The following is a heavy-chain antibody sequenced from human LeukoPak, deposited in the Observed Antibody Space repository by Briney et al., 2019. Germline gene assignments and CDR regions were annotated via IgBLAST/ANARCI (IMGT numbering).Heavy chain of an antibody. Sequence: SETPSLTCTVSGGSISGYYWSWIRRPPGKGLEWIAYDSYSGSTDYNPSLKGRVTVSVDTSKNQFSLNLNSVTAADTAVYYCARLFHPSFIGNYPFDYWGQGTLVTVSS. D-gene: IGHD1-7*01. CDR3: ARLFHPSFIGNYPFDY. J-gene: IGHJ4*02. V-gene: IGHV4-59*01. CDR2: DSYSGST. CDR1: GGSISGYY.